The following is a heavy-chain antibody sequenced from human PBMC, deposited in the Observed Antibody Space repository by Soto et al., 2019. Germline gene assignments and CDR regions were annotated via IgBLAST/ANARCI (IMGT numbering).Heavy chain of an antibody. D-gene: IGHD6-13*01. CDR2: IYWDDDK. V-gene: IGHV2-5*02. J-gene: IGHJ3*02. CDR1: GFSLSTSGVG. Sequence: QITLKESGPTLVKPTQTLTLTCTFSGFSLSTSGVGVGWIRQPPGKALEWLALIYWDDDKRYSPSLKSRLTINKDTYKNQVVLTMINMDPVDTATYYCAHRLRTGIAEAGPGSGDAFDIWGQGTMVTVSS. CDR3: AHRLRTGIAEAGPGSGDAFDI.